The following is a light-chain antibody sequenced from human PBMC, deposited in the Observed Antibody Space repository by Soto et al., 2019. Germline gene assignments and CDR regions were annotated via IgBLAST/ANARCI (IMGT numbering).Light chain of an antibody. CDR3: QQYYSTPPT. Sequence: DIVMTQSPDSLAVSLGERATINCKSSQRVLYSSNNQNYLAWYQQKPGQPPKLLIYWASTRQSGAPDRFSGSGSGTDFTLTISSLQAEDVAVYYCQQYYSTPPTFGQGTKVEIK. J-gene: IGKJ1*01. V-gene: IGKV4-1*01. CDR1: QRVLYSSNNQNY. CDR2: WAS.